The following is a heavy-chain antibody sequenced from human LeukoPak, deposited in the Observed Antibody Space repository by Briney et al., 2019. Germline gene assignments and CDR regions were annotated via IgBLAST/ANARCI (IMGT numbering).Heavy chain of an antibody. CDR3: ARDPPFIIGTTFFDY. V-gene: IGHV3-48*03. D-gene: IGHD1-20*01. CDR2: ISSGGGNI. Sequence: GGSLRLSCAASGFTFSRSEMNWVRQAPGKGLEWVSYISSGGGNIYYADSVKGRFTISRDNAKNSLYLQMNSLRAEDTAVYYCARDPPFIIGTTFFDYWGQGTLVTVSS. J-gene: IGHJ4*02. CDR1: GFTFSRSE.